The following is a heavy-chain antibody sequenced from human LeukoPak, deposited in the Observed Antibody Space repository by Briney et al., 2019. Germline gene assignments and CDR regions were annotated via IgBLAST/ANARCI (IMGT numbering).Heavy chain of an antibody. J-gene: IGHJ4*02. Sequence: LETLSLTCTVSGGSISSSSYYWGWIRQPPGKGLEWIGSIYYSGSTYYNPSLKSRVTISVDTSKNQFSLKLSSVTAADTAVYYCASPSVGPKTYSYDSSGYLVDYWGQGTLVTVSS. CDR3: ASPSVGPKTYSYDSSGYLVDY. CDR1: GGSISSSSYY. D-gene: IGHD3-22*01. V-gene: IGHV4-39*01. CDR2: IYYSGST.